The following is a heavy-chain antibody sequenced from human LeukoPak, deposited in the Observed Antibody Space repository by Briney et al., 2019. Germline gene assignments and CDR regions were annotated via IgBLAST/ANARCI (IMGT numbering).Heavy chain of an antibody. D-gene: IGHD6-13*01. V-gene: IGHV4-4*07. CDR2: IYASGNT. J-gene: IGHJ4*02. CDR3: ARGRGSSWYYFDS. Sequence: SETLSLTCTVSGVSIKNHYWSWVRQPAGKGLEWIGRIYASGNTNYNPSLKGRVTMTVDTPKNQFSLNLSSVTAADTAVYYCARGRGSSWYYFDSWGQGTLVTVSS. CDR1: GVSIKNHY.